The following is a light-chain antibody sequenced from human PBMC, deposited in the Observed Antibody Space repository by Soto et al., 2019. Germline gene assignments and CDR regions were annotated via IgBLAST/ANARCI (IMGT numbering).Light chain of an antibody. CDR3: QTWSTGIQV. CDR2: LNSDGSH. J-gene: IGLJ2*01. Sequence: QLVLTQSPSASASLGASVKLTCTLSSGHSSYTIAWHQQHPEKGPRYLMKLNSDGSHNKGAGIPDRFSGSSSGAERYLTISSLQSEDEADYYCQTWSTGIQVFGGGTKLTVL. V-gene: IGLV4-69*01. CDR1: SGHSSYT.